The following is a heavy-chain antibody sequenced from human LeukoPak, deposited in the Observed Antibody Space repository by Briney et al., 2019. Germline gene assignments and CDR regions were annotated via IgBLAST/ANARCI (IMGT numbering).Heavy chain of an antibody. D-gene: IGHD3-22*01. CDR2: ISAYNGNT. J-gene: IGHJ4*02. V-gene: IGHV1-18*01. Sequence: ASVKVSCKASGYTFTSYGISWVRQAPGQGLEWMGWISAYNGNTNHAQKLQGRITMTTDTSTSTAYMELRSLRSDDTAVYYCARDRSYYYDSSGYLDYWGQGTLVTVSS. CDR1: GYTFTSYG. CDR3: ARDRSYYYDSSGYLDY.